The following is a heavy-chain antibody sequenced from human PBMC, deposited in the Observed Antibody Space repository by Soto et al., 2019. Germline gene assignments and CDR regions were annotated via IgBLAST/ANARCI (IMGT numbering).Heavy chain of an antibody. CDR1: GYTFTSYA. Sequence: QVQLVQSGDEVKKPGASVKVSCKASGYTFTSYAVSWVRQAPGQGLEWMGWINAYNGHIKYAQKIQGSVTMTSDTPTSTAYMELRRLRSDDTAVHYCARDEPPLAYWGQGPLVTVSS. CDR3: ARDEPPLAY. D-gene: IGHD6-6*01. CDR2: INAYNGHI. V-gene: IGHV1-18*01. J-gene: IGHJ4*02.